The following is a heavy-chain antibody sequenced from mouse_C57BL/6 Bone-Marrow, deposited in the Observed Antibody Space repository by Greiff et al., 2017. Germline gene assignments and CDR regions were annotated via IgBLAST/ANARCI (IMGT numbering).Heavy chain of an antibody. CDR1: GYTFTSYW. Sequence: QVQLQQPGAELVRPGTSVKLSCKASGYTFTSYWMHWVKQRPGQGLEWIGVIDPSDSYTNYNQKFKGKATLTVDTSSSTAYMQLSSLTSEDSAVYYCAAQATLADWGRGTLVTVSA. J-gene: IGHJ3*01. V-gene: IGHV1-59*01. D-gene: IGHD3-2*02. CDR3: AAQATLAD. CDR2: IDPSDSYT.